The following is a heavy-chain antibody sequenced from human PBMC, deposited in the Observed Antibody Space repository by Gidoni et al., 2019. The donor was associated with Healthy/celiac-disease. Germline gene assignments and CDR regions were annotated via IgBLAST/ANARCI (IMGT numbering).Heavy chain of an antibody. CDR3: AKGEVEMDV. J-gene: IGHJ6*02. CDR1: GFTFSSYA. CDR2: ISGSGGST. D-gene: IGHD1-26*01. V-gene: IGHV3-23*01. Sequence: EVQLLASGGGLVQPGGSLSLSCAASGFTFSSYAMSRVRRPPGKGLEWVSAISGSGGSTYYADSVKGRFTISRDNSKNTLYLQMNSLRAEDTAVYYCAKGEVEMDVWGQGTTVTVSS.